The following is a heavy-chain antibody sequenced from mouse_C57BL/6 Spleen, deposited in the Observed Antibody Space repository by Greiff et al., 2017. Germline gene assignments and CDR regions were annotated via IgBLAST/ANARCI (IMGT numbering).Heavy chain of an antibody. CDR2: IWTGGGT. J-gene: IGHJ4*01. Sequence: VQPVESGPGLVAPSQSLSITCPVSGFPLTSYAISWVRQPPGKGLEWLGVIWTGGGTNYDSALKSRLSISKDNSNSQVSLKMNSLQTDDTARYYCASYSNFCAMDYWGQGTSVTVSS. CDR1: GFPLTSYA. V-gene: IGHV2-9-1*01. CDR3: ASYSNFCAMDY. D-gene: IGHD2-5*01.